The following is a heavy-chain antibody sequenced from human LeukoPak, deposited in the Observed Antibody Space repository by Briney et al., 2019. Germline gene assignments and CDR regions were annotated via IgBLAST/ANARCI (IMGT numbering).Heavy chain of an antibody. D-gene: IGHD2-2*01. CDR1: GFTFSDYY. V-gene: IGHV3-11*01. Sequence: GGSLRLSCAASGFTFSDYYMSWIRQAPGKGLEWVSYISSSGSTIYYADSAKGRFTISRDNAKNSLYLQMNSLRAEDTAVYYCARDIVVVPAANYYYYGMDVWGQGTTVTVSS. CDR3: ARDIVVVPAANYYYYGMDV. J-gene: IGHJ6*02. CDR2: ISSSGSTI.